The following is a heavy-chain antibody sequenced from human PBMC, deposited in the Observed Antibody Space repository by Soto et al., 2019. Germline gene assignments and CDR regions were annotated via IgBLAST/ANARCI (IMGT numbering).Heavy chain of an antibody. CDR3: ARGTIQGDSVVGVAASPFDY. V-gene: IGHV4-34*01. CDR2: INPSGST. D-gene: IGHD2-15*01. J-gene: IGHJ4*02. Sequence: QVQLQQWGAGLLKPSETLSLTCAVYGGSFSGYYWSWIRQPPGKGQEWIGEINPSGSTNYNTSLKSRVTISVDASKHQFSLKLSAVTGADTAVYYCARGTIQGDSVVGVAASPFDYWGQGTLVTVSS. CDR1: GGSFSGYY.